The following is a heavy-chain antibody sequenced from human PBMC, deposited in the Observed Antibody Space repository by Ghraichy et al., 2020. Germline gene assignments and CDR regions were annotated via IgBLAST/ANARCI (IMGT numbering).Heavy chain of an antibody. Sequence: GSLRLSCAASGFTFSTYNMNWVRQAPGKGLEWVSSISSSSSYIYYADSVKGRFTISRDNAKNSLYLQMNSLRAEDTAVYYCARGDYYDSSGYYHPFDYWGQGTLVTVSS. V-gene: IGHV3-21*01. CDR3: ARGDYYDSSGYYHPFDY. J-gene: IGHJ4*02. CDR2: ISSSSSYI. D-gene: IGHD3-22*01. CDR1: GFTFSTYN.